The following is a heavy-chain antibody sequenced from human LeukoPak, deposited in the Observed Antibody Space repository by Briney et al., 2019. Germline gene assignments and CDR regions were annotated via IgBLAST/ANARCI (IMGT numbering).Heavy chain of an antibody. Sequence: PSETLSLTCTVSGGSISSSNYYWNWIRQPAGKGLEWIGRIYTSGSTNYNPSLKSRVTISVDTSKNQFSPKLNSVTAADTAVYYCARGLWFGDENPPYFDYWGQGTLVTVSS. V-gene: IGHV4-61*02. CDR3: ARGLWFGDENPPYFDY. CDR2: IYTSGST. CDR1: GGSISSSNYY. J-gene: IGHJ4*02. D-gene: IGHD3-10*01.